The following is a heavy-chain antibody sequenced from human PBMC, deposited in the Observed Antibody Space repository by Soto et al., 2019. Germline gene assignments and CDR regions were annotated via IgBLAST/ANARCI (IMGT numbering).Heavy chain of an antibody. CDR1: GFTFSSYW. CDR2: IKQDGSEK. J-gene: IGHJ6*02. V-gene: IGHV3-7*03. D-gene: IGHD2-15*01. CDR3: ERDLRYCSGGSCYDYGMDV. Sequence: GGSLRLSCAASGFTFSSYWISWGRQAPGKGLEWVANIKQDGSEKYYVDSVKGRFTISRDNAKNSLYLQMNSLRAEDTAVYYCERDLRYCSGGSCYDYGMDVWGQGTTVTVSS.